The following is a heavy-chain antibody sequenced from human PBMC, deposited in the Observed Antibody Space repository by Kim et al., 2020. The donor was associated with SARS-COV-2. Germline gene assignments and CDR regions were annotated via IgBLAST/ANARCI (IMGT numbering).Heavy chain of an antibody. Sequence: ASVKVSCKASGYTFTSYAMHWVRQAPGQRLEWMGWINAGNGNTKYSQKFQGRVTITRDTSASTAYMELSSLRSEDTAVYYCARGSSGWYYFDYWGQGTLVTVSS. D-gene: IGHD6-19*01. J-gene: IGHJ4*02. V-gene: IGHV1-3*01. CDR2: INAGNGNT. CDR1: GYTFTSYA. CDR3: ARGSSGWYYFDY.